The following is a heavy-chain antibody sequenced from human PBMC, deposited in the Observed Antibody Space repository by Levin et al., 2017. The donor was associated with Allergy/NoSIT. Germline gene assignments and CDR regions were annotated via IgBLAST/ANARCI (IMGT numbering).Heavy chain of an antibody. CDR3: ARRLQQWLVHIDY. V-gene: IGHV4-34*01. CDR2: INHSGST. J-gene: IGHJ4*02. CDR1: GGSFSGYY. D-gene: IGHD6-19*01. Sequence: PSETLSLTCAVYGGSFSGYYWSWIRQPPGKGLEWIGEINHSGSTNYNPSLKSRVTISVDTSKNQFSLKLSSVTAADTAVYYCARRLQQWLVHIDYWGQGTLVTVSS.